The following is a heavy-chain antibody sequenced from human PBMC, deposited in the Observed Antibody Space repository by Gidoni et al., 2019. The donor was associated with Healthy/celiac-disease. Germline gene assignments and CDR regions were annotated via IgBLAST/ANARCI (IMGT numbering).Heavy chain of an antibody. CDR2: IYYSGST. Sequence: QVQLQESGPGLVMPSQTLSLTCTVSGGSISSGGYYWSWIRQHPGKGLEWIGYIYYSGSTYYNPSLKSRVTISVDTSKNQFSLKLSSVTAADTAVYYCARKGPGRWLQLRLGYFDYWGQGTLVTVSS. D-gene: IGHD5-12*01. CDR3: ARKGPGRWLQLRLGYFDY. CDR1: GGSISSGGYY. J-gene: IGHJ4*02. V-gene: IGHV4-31*03.